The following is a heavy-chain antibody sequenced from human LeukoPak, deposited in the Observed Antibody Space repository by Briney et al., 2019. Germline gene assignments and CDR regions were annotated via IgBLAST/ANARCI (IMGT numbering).Heavy chain of an antibody. J-gene: IGHJ4*02. D-gene: IGHD5-18*01. Sequence: ASVKVSCKASGYTFTSYGISWVRQAPGQGLEWMGWISAYNGNTNYAQKLQGRVTMTTDTSTSTAYMELRSLRSDDTAVYYCARDLHRRGYSYASCDNWGQGTLVTVSS. CDR1: GYTFTSYG. CDR2: ISAYNGNT. CDR3: ARDLHRRGYSYASCDN. V-gene: IGHV1-18*01.